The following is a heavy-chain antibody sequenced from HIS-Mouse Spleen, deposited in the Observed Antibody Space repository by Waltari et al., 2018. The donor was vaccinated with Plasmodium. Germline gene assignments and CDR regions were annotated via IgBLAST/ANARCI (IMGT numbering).Heavy chain of an antibody. CDR3: ASSWYWYFDL. D-gene: IGHD6-13*01. V-gene: IGHV3-7*01. Sequence: EVQLVESGGGLVQPGGSMRLSCGASAFPFGRYWMSWGRQAPGKGLEWVANIKQDGSEKYYVDSVKGRFTISRDNAKNSLYLQMNSLRAEDTAVYYCASSWYWYFDLWGRGTLVTVSS. CDR2: IKQDGSEK. J-gene: IGHJ2*01. CDR1: AFPFGRYW.